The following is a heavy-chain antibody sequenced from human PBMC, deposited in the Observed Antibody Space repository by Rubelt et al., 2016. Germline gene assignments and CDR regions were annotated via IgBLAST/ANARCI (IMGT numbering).Heavy chain of an antibody. CDR3: ARDVSANRRYGLDV. J-gene: IGHJ6*02. CDR1: GFTFSSYA. D-gene: IGHD2-8*01. V-gene: IGHV3-23*01. Sequence: VLPGGSLRLSCAASGFTFSSYAMSWVRQAPGKGLEWVSVISGSGGSTYYADSVKGRFTISRDNSKNTLYLQMNSLRAEDTAVYYCARDVSANRRYGLDVWGQGTTVTVSS. CDR2: ISGSGGST.